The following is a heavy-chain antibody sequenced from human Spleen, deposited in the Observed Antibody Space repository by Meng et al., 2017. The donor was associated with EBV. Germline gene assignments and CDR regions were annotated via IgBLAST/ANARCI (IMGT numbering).Heavy chain of an antibody. D-gene: IGHD3-10*01. CDR1: GGTFSSYA. J-gene: IGHJ5*02. CDR2: FIPLFGTR. Sequence: QVQLVQSGAEVKKPGSSVKVSCKASGGTFSSYAVSWVRQAPGQGLEWMGGFIPLFGTRNVAQKFRGRVTFTADESRSTVYMDLSSLRSEDTAVYFCASESPDRFIDPWGQGTLVTVSS. V-gene: IGHV1-69*01. CDR3: ASESPDRFIDP.